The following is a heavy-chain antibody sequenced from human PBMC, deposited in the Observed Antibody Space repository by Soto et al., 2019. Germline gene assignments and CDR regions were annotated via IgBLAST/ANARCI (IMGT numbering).Heavy chain of an antibody. D-gene: IGHD4-17*01. J-gene: IGHJ1*01. CDR1: GFTFSSYS. CDR3: ARDEGYGDYVSEYFQH. V-gene: IGHV3-21*01. Sequence: GGSLRLSCAASGFTFSSYSMNWVRQAPGKGLEWVSSISSSSSYIYYADSVKGRFTISRDNAKNSLYLQMNSLRAEDTAVYYCARDEGYGDYVSEYFQHWGQGTLVTVS. CDR2: ISSSSSYI.